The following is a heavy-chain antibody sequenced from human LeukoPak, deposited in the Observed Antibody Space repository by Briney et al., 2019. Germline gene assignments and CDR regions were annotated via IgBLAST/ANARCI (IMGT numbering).Heavy chain of an antibody. CDR2: INPNSGGT. CDR1: GYTFTGYY. CDR3: ARGSIVGATFDYFDY. Sequence: GASVKLSCKAFGYTFTGYYMHWVRQAPGQGLEWVGWINPNSGGTNYAQKFQGRVTMTRDTSISTAYMDLSRLRSDDTAVYYCARGSIVGATFDYFDYWGQGTLVTVSS. D-gene: IGHD1-26*01. V-gene: IGHV1-2*02. J-gene: IGHJ4*02.